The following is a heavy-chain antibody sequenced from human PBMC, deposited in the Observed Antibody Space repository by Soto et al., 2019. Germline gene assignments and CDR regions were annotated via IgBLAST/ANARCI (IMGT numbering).Heavy chain of an antibody. D-gene: IGHD2-15*01. Sequence: QEQQQPWGAGLLKPSETLSLTCAVYAGSFSQYYWNWIRQSPGQGLEWIGKIKPNGSSNYNPSLPCRVTISSHRSTSTYSVTLLSITAPVTAVDHGALSGSSYSPVAVYICGKRTTFTGSS. CDR1: AGSFSQYY. CDR2: IKPNGSS. V-gene: IGHV4-34*01. CDR3: ALSGSSYSPVAVYI. J-gene: IGHJ3*02.